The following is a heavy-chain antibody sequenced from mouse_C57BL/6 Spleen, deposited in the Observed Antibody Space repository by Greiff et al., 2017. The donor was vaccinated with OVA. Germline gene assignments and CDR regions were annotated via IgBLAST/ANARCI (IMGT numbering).Heavy chain of an antibody. J-gene: IGHJ3*01. Sequence: EVQLVESGEGLVKPGGSLKLSCAASGFTFSSYAMSWVRQTPEKRLEWVAYISSGGDYIYYADTVKGRFTISRDNARNTLYLQMSSLKSEDTAMYYCTRDLETDYACPFAYWGQGTLVTVSA. CDR2: ISSGGDYI. V-gene: IGHV5-9-1*02. CDR3: TRDLETDYACPFAY. D-gene: IGHD2-4*01. CDR1: GFTFSSYA.